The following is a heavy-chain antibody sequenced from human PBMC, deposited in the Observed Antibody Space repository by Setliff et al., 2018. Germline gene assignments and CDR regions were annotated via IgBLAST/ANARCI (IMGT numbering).Heavy chain of an antibody. D-gene: IGHD3-3*01. CDR1: GGTFSSYD. V-gene: IGHV1-69*13. CDR2: IIPIFGTA. CDR3: ASSRDYNFWSGYYSPLDY. J-gene: IGHJ4*02. Sequence: VASVKVSCKASGGTFSSYDISWVRQAPGQGLEWMGRIIPIFGTANYAQKFQGRVTITADESTSTAYVELSSLRSEDTAVYYCASSRDYNFWSGYYSPLDYWGQGTLVTVSS.